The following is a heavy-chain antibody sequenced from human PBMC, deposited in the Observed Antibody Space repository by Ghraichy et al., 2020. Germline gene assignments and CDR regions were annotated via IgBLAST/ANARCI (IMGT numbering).Heavy chain of an antibody. Sequence: GGSLRLSCAASGFTFSSYAMSWARQAPGKGLEWVSAISGSGGSTYYADSVKGRFTISRDNSKNTLYLQMNSLRAEDTAVYYCAKDREWLRSGAHDYWGQGTLVTVSS. CDR2: ISGSGGST. CDR3: AKDREWLRSGAHDY. CDR1: GFTFSSYA. J-gene: IGHJ4*02. V-gene: IGHV3-23*01. D-gene: IGHD5-12*01.